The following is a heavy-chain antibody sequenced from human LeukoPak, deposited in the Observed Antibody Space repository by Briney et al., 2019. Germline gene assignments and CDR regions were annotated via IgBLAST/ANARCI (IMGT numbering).Heavy chain of an antibody. D-gene: IGHD4-23*01. CDR1: GGSISSSSYY. V-gene: IGHV4-39*07. CDR3: ARDLAYGGNSDAFDI. CDR2: IYYSGST. J-gene: IGHJ3*02. Sequence: SETLSLTCTVSGGSISSSSYYWGWIRQPPGKGLEWIGSIYYSGSTYYNPSLKSRVTISVDTSKNQFSLKLSSVTAADTAVYYCARDLAYGGNSDAFDIWGQGTMVTVSS.